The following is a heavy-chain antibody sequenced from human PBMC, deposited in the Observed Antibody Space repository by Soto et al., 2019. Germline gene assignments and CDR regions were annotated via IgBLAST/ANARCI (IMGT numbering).Heavy chain of an antibody. CDR2: IYYSGST. CDR3: ARTNCGTNGVCSHYAYYFDY. CDR1: GGSISSGGYY. V-gene: IGHV4-31*03. Sequence: SETLSLTCTVSGGSISSGGYYWSWIRQDPGKGLEWIGYIYYSGSTYYNPSLKSRVTISVDTSKNQFSLKLSSVTAADTAVYYCARTNCGTNGVCSHYAYYFDYWGQGTLVTVSS. J-gene: IGHJ4*02. D-gene: IGHD2-8*01.